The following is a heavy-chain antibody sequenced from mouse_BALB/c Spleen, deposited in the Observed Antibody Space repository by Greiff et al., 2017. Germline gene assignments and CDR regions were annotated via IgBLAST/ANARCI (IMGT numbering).Heavy chain of an antibody. J-gene: IGHJ1*01. CDR3: ARGVYRYDGEYFDV. V-gene: IGHV1-14*01. CDR1: GYTFTSYV. D-gene: IGHD2-14*01. CDR2: INPYNDGT. Sequence: EVQLQQSGPELVKPGASVKMSCTASGYTFTSYVMHWVKQKPGQGLEWIGYINPYNDGTKYNEKFKGKATLTSDKSSSTAYMELSSLTSEDSAVYYCARGVYRYDGEYFDVWGAGTTVTVSS.